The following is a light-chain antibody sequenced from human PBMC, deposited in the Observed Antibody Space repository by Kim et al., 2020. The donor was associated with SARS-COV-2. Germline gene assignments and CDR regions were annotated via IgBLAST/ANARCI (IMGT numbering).Light chain of an antibody. J-gene: IGKJ3*01. CDR2: DAS. CDR3: QQRSNGFT. V-gene: IGKV3-11*01. Sequence: WSPGERATLSGRASQGVSSYLAWYQQKPGQAPRLLIYDASNRATGIPARFSGSGSGTDFTLTISSLEPEDFAVYYCQQRSNGFTFGPGTKVDIK. CDR1: QGVSSY.